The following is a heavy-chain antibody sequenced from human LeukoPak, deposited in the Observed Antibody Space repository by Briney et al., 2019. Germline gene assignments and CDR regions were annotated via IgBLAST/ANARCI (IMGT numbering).Heavy chain of an antibody. J-gene: IGHJ3*01. D-gene: IGHD2-15*01. V-gene: IGHV5-51*01. Sequence: GESLKISCQASGYDFANFWIGWVRQMPGKGLDWMGIIYPGDSDTRYSPSFQGQVTNSADKSISTAYLQWTSLKASDTAMYYCATQGTLTPHNAFDVWGQGTMVTVSS. CDR2: IYPGDSDT. CDR3: ATQGTLTPHNAFDV. CDR1: GYDFANFW.